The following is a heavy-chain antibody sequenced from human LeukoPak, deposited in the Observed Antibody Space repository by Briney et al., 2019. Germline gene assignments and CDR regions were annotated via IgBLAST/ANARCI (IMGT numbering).Heavy chain of an antibody. CDR1: GYTFTGYY. CDR2: INPNSGGT. CDR3: ARLQGNCSSTSCFDY. D-gene: IGHD2-2*01. Sequence: ASVKVSCKASGYTFTGYYMHWVRQAPGQGLEWMGWINPNSGGTNYAQKFQGRVTMTRDTSISTAYMELSRLRSDDTAVHYCARLQGNCSSTSCFDYWGQGTLVTVSS. J-gene: IGHJ4*02. V-gene: IGHV1-2*02.